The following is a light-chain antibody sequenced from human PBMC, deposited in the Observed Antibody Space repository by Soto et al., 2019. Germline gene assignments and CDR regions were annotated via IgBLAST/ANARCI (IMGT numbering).Light chain of an antibody. J-gene: IGLJ1*01. Sequence: QSALTQPPSASGSPGQSVTISCTGTSSDVGNYNYVSWYQQHPGKAPKLMIYEVSKRPSGVPDRFSGSKSGNTASLTVSGLQAEDEADYYCSSYTGSNNLRYVFGAGTKLTVL. V-gene: IGLV2-8*01. CDR1: SSDVGNYNY. CDR2: EVS. CDR3: SSYTGSNNLRYV.